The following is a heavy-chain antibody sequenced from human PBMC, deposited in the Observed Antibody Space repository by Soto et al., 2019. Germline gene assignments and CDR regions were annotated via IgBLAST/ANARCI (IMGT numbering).Heavy chain of an antibody. J-gene: IGHJ6*02. CDR1: GFTFSSYW. Sequence: GGSLRLSCAASGFTFSSYWMHWVRQAPGKGLVWVSRINSDGSSTSYADTVKGRFTISRDNAKNTLYLQMNSLKAGDTAVYYCARAGGYYYHGMDVWGQGTTVTVSS. D-gene: IGHD3-16*01. V-gene: IGHV3-74*01. CDR2: INSDGSST. CDR3: ARAGGYYYHGMDV.